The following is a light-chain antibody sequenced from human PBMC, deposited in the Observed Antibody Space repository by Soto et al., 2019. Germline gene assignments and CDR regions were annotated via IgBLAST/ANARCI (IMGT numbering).Light chain of an antibody. J-gene: IGLJ1*01. CDR2: EVS. CDR1: TNDVGGYNY. Sequence: QSALTQPASVSGSPGQSITISCTGTTNDVGGYNYVSWYQQHPGTAPKLMIYEVSNRPSGVSNRFSGSKSGNTASLTISGLQAEDEADYYCSSYTSSSTRVFGTGNKVTVL. V-gene: IGLV2-14*01. CDR3: SSYTSSSTRV.